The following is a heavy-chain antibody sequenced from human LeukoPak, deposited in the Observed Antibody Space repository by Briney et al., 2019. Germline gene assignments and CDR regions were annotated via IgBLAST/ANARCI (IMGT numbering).Heavy chain of an antibody. CDR1: GSTFSSYD. CDR3: ARRTFPNDAFDL. D-gene: IGHD1-7*01. J-gene: IGHJ3*01. V-gene: IGHV3-30*03. CDR2: ISYDGSNR. Sequence: GGSLSLSCAASGSTFSSYDMHWVRQAPGKGLEWVAVISYDGSNRDYVDSVKGRFTISRDNPKRSLYLQMNSLRAEDTAVYYCARRTFPNDAFDLWGRGTMVTVSS.